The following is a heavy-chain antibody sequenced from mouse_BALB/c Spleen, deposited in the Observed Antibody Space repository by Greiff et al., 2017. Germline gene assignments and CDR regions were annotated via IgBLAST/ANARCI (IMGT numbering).Heavy chain of an antibody. V-gene: IGHV1-9*01. CDR2: ILPGSGST. CDR1: GYTFSSYW. D-gene: IGHD6-1*01. Sequence: QVQLQQSGAELMKPGASVKISCKATGYTFSSYWIEWVKQRPGHGLEWIGEILPGSGSTNYNEKFEGKATFTADTSSNTAYMQLSSLTSEDSAVYYCARGPFQPRYFDVWGAGTTVTVSS. J-gene: IGHJ1*01. CDR3: ARGPFQPRYFDV.